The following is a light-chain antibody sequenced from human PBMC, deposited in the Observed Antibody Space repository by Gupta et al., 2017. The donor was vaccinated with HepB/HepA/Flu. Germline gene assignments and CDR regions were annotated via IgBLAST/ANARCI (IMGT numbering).Light chain of an antibody. Sequence: EVVMTQSPATLSVSPGERATLSCRASQTIRSYLAWYQQKSGQAPRLLIYGASTRATDIPCRFSGSGSGTEFSPTISSLQSEDFAVYYCQQYNTWPQTFGQGTKVEI. CDR2: GAS. J-gene: IGKJ1*01. CDR3: QQYNTWPQT. V-gene: IGKV3-15*01. CDR1: QTIRSY.